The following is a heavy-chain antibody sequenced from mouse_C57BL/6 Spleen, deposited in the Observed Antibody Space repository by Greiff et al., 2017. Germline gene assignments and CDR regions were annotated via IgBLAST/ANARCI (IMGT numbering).Heavy chain of an antibody. J-gene: IGHJ1*03. CDR3: ARRNYGSRPTRYFDV. CDR1: GYTFTSYW. D-gene: IGHD1-1*01. CDR2: IDPSDSYT. Sequence: QVQLQQPGAELVMPGASVKLSCKASGYTFTSYWMHWVKQRPGQGLEWIGEIDPSDSYTNYNQKFKGKSTLTVDKSSSTAYMQLSSLTSEDSAVYYCARRNYGSRPTRYFDVWGTGTTVTVSS. V-gene: IGHV1-69*01.